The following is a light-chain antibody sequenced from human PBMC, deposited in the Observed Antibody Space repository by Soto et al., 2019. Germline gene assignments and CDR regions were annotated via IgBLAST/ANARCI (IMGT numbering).Light chain of an antibody. CDR2: GNS. V-gene: IGLV1-40*01. CDR1: SSNIGAGYD. Sequence: QPVLTQPPSVSGAPGQRVTISCTGSSSNIGAGYDVHWYQQLPGTAPKLLIYGNSNRPSGVPDRFSGSKSGTSASLAITGLQAEDEADYYCQSHDNSLSGHVAFGGGTKVTVL. CDR3: QSHDNSLSGHVA. J-gene: IGLJ2*01.